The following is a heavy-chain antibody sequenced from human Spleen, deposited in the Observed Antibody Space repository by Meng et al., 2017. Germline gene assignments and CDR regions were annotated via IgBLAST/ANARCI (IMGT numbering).Heavy chain of an antibody. CDR2: IYYSGST. CDR3: ARVVSVMGLSGYCIEN. V-gene: IGHV4-59*01. Sequence: SETLSLTCTVSGGSISSYYWSWIRQPPGKGLEWIGYIYYSGSTNYNPSIRSRVTLSLETYKNQYSLELSSVTAADTGVYYCARVVSVMGLSGYCIENWGQGARVTVSS. CDR1: GGSISSYY. J-gene: IGHJ4*01. D-gene: IGHD6-25*01.